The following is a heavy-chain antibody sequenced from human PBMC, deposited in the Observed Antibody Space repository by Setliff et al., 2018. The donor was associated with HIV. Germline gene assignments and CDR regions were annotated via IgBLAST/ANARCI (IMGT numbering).Heavy chain of an antibody. V-gene: IGHV4-34*12. CDR2: IIPSGST. CDR1: GGSFSGYY. D-gene: IGHD6-13*01. CDR3: ARDLFAAAGHVGAFDI. J-gene: IGHJ3*02. Sequence: SETLSLTCAVYGGSFSGYYWSWIRQPPGKGLKWIGEIIPSGSTNYNPSLKSRVTISVDTSKNQFSLKLSSVTAADTAVYYCARDLFAAAGHVGAFDIWGQGTMVTVSS.